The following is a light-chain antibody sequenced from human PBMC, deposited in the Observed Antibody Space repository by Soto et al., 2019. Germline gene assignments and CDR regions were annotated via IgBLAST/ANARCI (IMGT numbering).Light chain of an antibody. CDR3: QQYFTSPIT. V-gene: IGKV3-20*01. J-gene: IGKJ5*01. Sequence: EFVLTQSPGTLSLSPGERATLSCRASQTVRNNYLAWYQQKPGQAPRLLIYDASNRASGIPARFSAWGSGTDFTLTISRVDPADFAFYYCQQYFTSPITFGQGTRLEI. CDR2: DAS. CDR1: QTVRNNY.